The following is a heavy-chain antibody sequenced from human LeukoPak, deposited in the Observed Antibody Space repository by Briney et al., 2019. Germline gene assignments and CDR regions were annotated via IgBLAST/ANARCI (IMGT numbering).Heavy chain of an antibody. CDR1: GASISALH. CDR2: IYSSGST. V-gene: IGHV4-4*07. CDR3: ARKDGDY. Sequence: SETLSLTCTVSGASISALHWTWFRQHAGKGLEWIGLIYSSGSTLFNPSLKSRVAMSVDLTKDQLSLKLTSVTAADTAMYYCARKDGDYWGRGTLVTVSS. J-gene: IGHJ4*02.